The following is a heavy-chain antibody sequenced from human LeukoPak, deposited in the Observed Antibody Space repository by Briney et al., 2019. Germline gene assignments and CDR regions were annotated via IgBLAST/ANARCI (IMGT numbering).Heavy chain of an antibody. D-gene: IGHD3-3*01. Sequence: SETLSLTCAVYGGSFSGYYWSWIRQPPGKGLEWIGEINHSGSTNYNPSLKSRVTISVDTSKNQFSPKLSSVTAADTAVYYCARRYYDFWSGYYFDYWGQGTLVTVSS. CDR1: GGSFSGYY. V-gene: IGHV4-34*01. J-gene: IGHJ4*02. CDR2: INHSGST. CDR3: ARRYYDFWSGYYFDY.